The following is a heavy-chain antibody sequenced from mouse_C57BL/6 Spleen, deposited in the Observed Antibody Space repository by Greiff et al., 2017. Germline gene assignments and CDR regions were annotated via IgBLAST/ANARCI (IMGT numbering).Heavy chain of an antibody. CDR3: ARGGYDGYDD. Sequence: VQLQQSGPELVKPGASVKISCTASGYSFTGYYMNWVKQSPEKSLEWIGEINPSTGGTTHNQKFKAKATLTGDKAPSTADVQLKSLTSEDSAVYYCARGGYDGYDDWGQGTLITVSA. CDR2: INPSTGGT. V-gene: IGHV1-42*01. J-gene: IGHJ3*01. D-gene: IGHD2-3*01. CDR1: GYSFTGYY.